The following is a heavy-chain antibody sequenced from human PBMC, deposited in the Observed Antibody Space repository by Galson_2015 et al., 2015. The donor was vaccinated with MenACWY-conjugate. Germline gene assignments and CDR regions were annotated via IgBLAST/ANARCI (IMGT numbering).Heavy chain of an antibody. CDR1: GLTVSSKY. J-gene: IGHJ4*02. D-gene: IGHD4-23*01. CDR3: VTLPGKVDY. CDR2: IYSGGST. V-gene: IGHV3-66*02. Sequence: SLRLSCAASGLTVSSKYMTWIRQAPGKGLEWVSIIYSGGSTYYADSVKGRFTISRDNSKNTVYLQMNSLKTDDTSLYYCVTLPGKVDYWGQGTLVTVSS.